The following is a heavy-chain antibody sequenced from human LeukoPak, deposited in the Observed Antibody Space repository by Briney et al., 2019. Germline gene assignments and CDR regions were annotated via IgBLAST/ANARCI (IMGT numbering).Heavy chain of an antibody. J-gene: IGHJ4*02. Sequence: SETLSLTCTVSGGSISSYYWSWTRQPPGKGLEWIGYIYYSGSTNYNPSLKSRVTISVDTSKNQFSLKLSSVTAADTAVYYCARARNFALADYWGQGTLVTVSS. CDR3: ARARNFALADY. V-gene: IGHV4-59*01. CDR2: IYYSGST. CDR1: GGSISSYY.